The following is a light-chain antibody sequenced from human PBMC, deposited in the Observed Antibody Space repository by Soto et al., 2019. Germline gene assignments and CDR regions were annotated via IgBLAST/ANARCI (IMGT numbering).Light chain of an antibody. CDR3: QQYNTYSRT. J-gene: IGKJ1*01. Sequence: DIQMTQSPSTLSASVGDRVTITCRASQSISSWLAWYQQKPGKAPKLLIYKASSLEGGVPSRFSGSGSGTEFTPTISSLQPDDFATYYCQQYNTYSRTFGQGTKVEIK. CDR2: KAS. CDR1: QSISSW. V-gene: IGKV1-5*03.